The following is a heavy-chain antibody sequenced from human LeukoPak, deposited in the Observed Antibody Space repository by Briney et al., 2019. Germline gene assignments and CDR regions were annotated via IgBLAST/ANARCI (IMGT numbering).Heavy chain of an antibody. V-gene: IGHV3-7*01. Sequence: GGSLRLSCAVSGFTFSTYWTSWVRQAPGKGMEWVANIRQDGGAKYYVDSVRGRFTISRENAKNSLYLQMNSLRAEDTGVYYCATSSDAPANMWGQGTLVTVSS. D-gene: IGHD2-2*01. J-gene: IGHJ4*02. CDR1: GFTFSTYW. CDR3: ATSSDAPANM. CDR2: IRQDGGAK.